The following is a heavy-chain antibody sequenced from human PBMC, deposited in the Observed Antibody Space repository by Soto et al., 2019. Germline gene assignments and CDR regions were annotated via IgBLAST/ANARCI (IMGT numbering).Heavy chain of an antibody. Sequence: SVKVSCKASGGTFSSYTISWVRQAPGQGLEWMGRIIPILGIANYAQKFQGRVTITADKSTSTAYMELSSLRSEDTAVYYCARDQVPAALLGWFDPWGQGTLVTVSS. CDR3: ARDQVPAALLGWFDP. J-gene: IGHJ5*02. V-gene: IGHV1-69*04. D-gene: IGHD2-2*01. CDR1: GGTFSSYT. CDR2: IIPILGIA.